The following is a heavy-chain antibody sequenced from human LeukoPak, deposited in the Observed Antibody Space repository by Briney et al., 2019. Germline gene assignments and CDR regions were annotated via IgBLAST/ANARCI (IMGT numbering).Heavy chain of an antibody. CDR2: ISSSSSYI. V-gene: IGHV3-21*01. CDR3: ARDPGTVTTKFDY. D-gene: IGHD4-17*01. Sequence: PGGSLRLSCAASGFTFSSYSMNWVRQAPGKGLEWVSSISSSSSYIYYADSVKGRFTISRDNAKNSLYLQMNSLRAEDTAVYYGARDPGTVTTKFDYWGQGTLVTVSS. CDR1: GFTFSSYS. J-gene: IGHJ4*02.